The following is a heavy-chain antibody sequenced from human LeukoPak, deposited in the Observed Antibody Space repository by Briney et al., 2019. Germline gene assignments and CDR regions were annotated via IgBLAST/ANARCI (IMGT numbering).Heavy chain of an antibody. CDR3: AKDHSSGWYVIDY. CDR2: IKQDGSEK. CDR1: GFSFSSYW. V-gene: IGHV3-7*01. Sequence: GGSLRLSCAASGFSFSSYWMSWVRQAPGKGLEWVANIKQDGSEKYYVDSVKGRFTISRDNAKNSLYLQMNSLRAEDTAVYYCAKDHSSGWYVIDYWGQGTLVTVSS. D-gene: IGHD6-19*01. J-gene: IGHJ4*02.